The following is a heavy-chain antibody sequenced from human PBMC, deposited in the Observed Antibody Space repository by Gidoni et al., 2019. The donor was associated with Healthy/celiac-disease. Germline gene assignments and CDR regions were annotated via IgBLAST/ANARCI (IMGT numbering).Heavy chain of an antibody. CDR2: IRSKAYGGKT. V-gene: IGHV3-49*05. CDR3: TRAFSDYVGIDAFDI. Sequence: EVQLVESGGGLVKPGRSLRLSCTASGFTFGDYAMSWFRQAPGKGLEWVGFIRSKAYGGKTEYAASVKGRFTISRDDSKSIAYLQMNSLKTEDTAVYYCTRAFSDYVGIDAFDIWGQGTMVTVFS. CDR1: GFTFGDYA. D-gene: IGHD5-12*01. J-gene: IGHJ3*02.